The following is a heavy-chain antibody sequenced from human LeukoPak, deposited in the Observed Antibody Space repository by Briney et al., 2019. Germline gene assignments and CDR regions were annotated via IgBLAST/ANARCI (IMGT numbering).Heavy chain of an antibody. V-gene: IGHV4-34*01. CDR1: GGSFSGYY. J-gene: IGHJ4*02. Sequence: ASETLSLTCAVYGGSFSGYYWSWIRQPPGKGLEWIGEINHRGSTYYNPSLRSRVTISVDSSKNQFSLKLTSVTAADTAVYYCATLGEYYDSSGYYYNWGQGTLVTVSS. CDR3: ATLGEYYDSSGYYYN. CDR2: INHRGST. D-gene: IGHD3-22*01.